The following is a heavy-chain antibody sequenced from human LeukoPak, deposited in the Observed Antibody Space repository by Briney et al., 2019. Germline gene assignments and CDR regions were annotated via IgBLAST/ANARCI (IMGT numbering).Heavy chain of an antibody. CDR3: APRARGDASDT. CDR1: GGSFSGYY. CDR2: INHSGSS. J-gene: IGHJ3*02. Sequence: SETLSLTCAVYGGSFSGYYWSWIRQPPGKGLEWIGEINHSGSSNYNPSLKSRVTVSVDRPKNQCSLKLSSMTAADTAVYYCAPRARGDASDTRGQGTMVTVSS. D-gene: IGHD3-16*01. V-gene: IGHV4-34*01.